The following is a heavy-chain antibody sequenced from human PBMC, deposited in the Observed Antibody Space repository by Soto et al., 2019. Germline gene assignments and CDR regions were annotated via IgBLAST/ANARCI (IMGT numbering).Heavy chain of an antibody. J-gene: IGHJ6*02. V-gene: IGHV3-21*01. CDR3: ARDQVYNWNDYYYYGMDV. Sequence: NPGGSLRLSCAASGFTFSSYSMNWVRQAPGKGLEWVSSISSSSSYIYYADSVKGRFTISRDNAKNSLYLQMNSLRAEDTAVYYCARDQVYNWNDYYYYGMDVWGQGTTVTVSS. CDR2: ISSSSSYI. CDR1: GFTFSSYS. D-gene: IGHD1-20*01.